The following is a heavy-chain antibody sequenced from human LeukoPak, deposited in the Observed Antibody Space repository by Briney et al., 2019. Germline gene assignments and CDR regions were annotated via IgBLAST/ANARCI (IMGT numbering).Heavy chain of an antibody. CDR2: ISYDGSNK. CDR3: ARDDSDTVATDY. V-gene: IGHV3-30*03. D-gene: IGHD4-17*01. CDR1: GFTFSSYW. Sequence: GGSLRLSCAASGFTFSSYWMRWVRQAPGKGLEWVAVISYDGSNKYYADSVKGRFTISRDNSKNTLYLQMNSLRAEDTAVYYCARDDSDTVATDYWGQGTLVTVSS. J-gene: IGHJ4*02.